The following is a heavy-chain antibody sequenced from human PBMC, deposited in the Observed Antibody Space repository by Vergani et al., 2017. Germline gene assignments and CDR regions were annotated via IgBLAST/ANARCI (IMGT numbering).Heavy chain of an antibody. CDR2: IYYSGST. CDR1: GGSISSYY. Sequence: QVQLQESGPGLVKPSETLSLTCTVSGGSISSYYWSWIRQPPGKGLEWIGYIYYSGSTNYNPSLKSLVTISVDTSKNQFSLKLSSVTAADTAVYYCARYYDSSGYFYADWFDPWGQGTLVTVSS. V-gene: IGHV4-59*01. CDR3: ARYYDSSGYFYADWFDP. D-gene: IGHD3-22*01. J-gene: IGHJ5*02.